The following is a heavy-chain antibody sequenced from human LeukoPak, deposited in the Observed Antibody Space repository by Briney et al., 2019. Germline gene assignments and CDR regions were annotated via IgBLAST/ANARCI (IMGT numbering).Heavy chain of an antibody. Sequence: PGGSLRLSCAASGFTFSRYSMNWVRQAPGKGLEWISYISSSRSTIYYADSVKGRFTISRDNAKDSLFLRMNSLRPEDTAVYYCVRDLWFGDPLVKDWGQGTLVIVSS. CDR1: GFTFSRYS. V-gene: IGHV3-48*04. D-gene: IGHD3-10*01. J-gene: IGHJ4*02. CDR3: VRDLWFGDPLVKD. CDR2: ISSSRSTI.